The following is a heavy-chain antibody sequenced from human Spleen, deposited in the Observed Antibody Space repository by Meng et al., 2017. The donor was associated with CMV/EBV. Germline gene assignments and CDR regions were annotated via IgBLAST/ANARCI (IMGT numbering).Heavy chain of an antibody. D-gene: IGHD1-26*01. CDR1: GFTFDDYA. J-gene: IGHJ6*02. Sequence: SLKISCAASGFTFDDYAVHWVRQGPGKGLEWVSGISWNSGSLGYADSVKGRFTISRDNAKNSLYLQMNNLRAEDMALYYCAKGGPGYYYYYAMDVWGQGTTVTVSS. CDR2: ISWNSGSL. V-gene: IGHV3-9*03. CDR3: AKGGPGYYYYYAMDV.